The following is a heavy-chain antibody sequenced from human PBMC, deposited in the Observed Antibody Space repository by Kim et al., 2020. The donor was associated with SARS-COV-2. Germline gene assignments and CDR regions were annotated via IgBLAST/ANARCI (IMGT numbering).Heavy chain of an antibody. Sequence: SETLSLTCAVYGGSFSGYYWSWIRQPPGKGLEWIGEINHSGSTNYNPSLKSRVTISVDTSKNQFSLKLSSVTAADTAVYYCARGVKYYYDSSGYYCDYWGQGTLVTVSS. J-gene: IGHJ4*02. CDR1: GGSFSGYY. V-gene: IGHV4-34*01. CDR2: INHSGST. D-gene: IGHD3-22*01. CDR3: ARGVKYYYDSSGYYCDY.